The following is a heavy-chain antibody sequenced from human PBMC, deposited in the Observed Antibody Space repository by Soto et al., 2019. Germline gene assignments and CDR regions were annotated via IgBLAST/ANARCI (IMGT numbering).Heavy chain of an antibody. CDR3: AGNVAADDALDV. Sequence: QLQLQESGSGLVKPSQTLSLTCAVSGGSISSGGYSWTWIRQPRGKGLEWIGYIYHSGNTYYNPSLKSRVTISGDRSKNQYTLNLSSVPAADMAVYYCAGNVAADDALDVWGQGTMVTVSS. CDR2: IYHSGNT. D-gene: IGHD2-15*01. V-gene: IGHV4-30-2*01. J-gene: IGHJ3*01. CDR1: GGSISSGGYS.